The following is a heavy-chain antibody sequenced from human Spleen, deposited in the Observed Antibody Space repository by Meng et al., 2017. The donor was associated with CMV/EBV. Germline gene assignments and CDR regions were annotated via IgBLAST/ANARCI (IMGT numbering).Heavy chain of an antibody. J-gene: IGHJ6*02. D-gene: IGHD3-16*01. Sequence: ASVKVSCKASGFYFSDHYMHWLRQAPGQGLEWMGWIKPDSGATNSIQKFQGRVTLTRDPSISTAYMELSSLRSDDTAVYYCARDIGGDGMDVWGQGTTVTVSS. V-gene: IGHV1-2*02. CDR3: ARDIGGDGMDV. CDR2: IKPDSGAT. CDR1: GFYFSDHY.